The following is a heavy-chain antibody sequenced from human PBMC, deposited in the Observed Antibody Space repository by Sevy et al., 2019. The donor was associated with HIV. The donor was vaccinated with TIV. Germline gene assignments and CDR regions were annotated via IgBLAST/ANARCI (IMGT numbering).Heavy chain of an antibody. V-gene: IGHV3-66*02. D-gene: IGHD6-19*01. CDR1: GFTVNDKY. CDR3: VSLFLSYRSGWSYFDY. J-gene: IGHJ4*02. Sequence: GGSLRLSCAISGFTVNDKYIIWVRQAPGKGLEWVSVIFSSGSTYYADSAKGRFTISRDNSKNTVYLQMNSLRAEDTAVYYCVSLFLSYRSGWSYFDYWGQGTLVTISS. CDR2: IFSSGST.